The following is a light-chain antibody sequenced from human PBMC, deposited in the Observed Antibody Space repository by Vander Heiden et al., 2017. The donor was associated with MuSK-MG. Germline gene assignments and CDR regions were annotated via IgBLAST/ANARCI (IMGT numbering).Light chain of an antibody. CDR3: VLYMGSGFWV. Sequence: QTVVTQDPSFSVSPGGTVTLTCGLSSGSVSTSYYPSWYQQTPGQAPRTLIYSTNTRSSGVPDRFSGSILGNKAALTITGAQADDESDYYCVLYMGSGFWVYGGGTKLTVL. CDR2: STN. J-gene: IGLJ3*02. CDR1: SGSVSTSYY. V-gene: IGLV8-61*01.